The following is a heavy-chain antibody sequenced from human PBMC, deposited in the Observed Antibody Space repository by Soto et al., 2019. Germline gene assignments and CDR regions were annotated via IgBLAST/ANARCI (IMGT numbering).Heavy chain of an antibody. J-gene: IGHJ3*02. Sequence: QVQLVESGGGVVQPGRSLRLSCAASGFTFSSYGMHWVRQAPGKGLEWVAVISYDGSNKYYADSVKGRLTISRDNSKNTLYLQMNSLRGEDTAMYYCTKDNGSGCDWLRVGDASDIWGQGTMVTVSS. CDR2: ISYDGSNK. CDR1: GFTFSSYG. V-gene: IGHV3-30*18. D-gene: IGHD5-12*01. CDR3: TKDNGSGCDWLRVGDASDI.